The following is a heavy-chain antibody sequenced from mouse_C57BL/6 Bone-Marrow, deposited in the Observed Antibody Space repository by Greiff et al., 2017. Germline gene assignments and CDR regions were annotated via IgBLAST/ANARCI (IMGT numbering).Heavy chain of an antibody. CDR1: GFNFKDDN. CDR3: TNYGSSFYFDY. J-gene: IGHJ2*01. Sequence: EVQLQQSGAELVRPGASVKLSCTASGFNFKDDNMHWVKQRPEQGLEWIGWIDPENGDTEYASKFQGKATLTADTSSNTAYLQLSSLTSEDTAVYYCTNYGSSFYFDYWGQGTTLTVSS. D-gene: IGHD1-1*01. V-gene: IGHV14-4*01. CDR2: IDPENGDT.